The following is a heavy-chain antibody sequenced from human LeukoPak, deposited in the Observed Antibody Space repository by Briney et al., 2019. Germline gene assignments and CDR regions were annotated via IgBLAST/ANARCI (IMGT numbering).Heavy chain of an antibody. V-gene: IGHV5-51*01. CDR2: IYPGDPDT. Sequence: GESLKISCRGSGYNINIYSIGWVRQMPGKGLEWMGIIYPGDPDTKYSPSFQGQVTISADKSINTAYLQWSSLKASDTAIYYCARLSSRGYGISWWFDPWGQGTLVTVSS. D-gene: IGHD5-12*01. CDR1: GYNINIYS. CDR3: ARLSSRGYGISWWFDP. J-gene: IGHJ5*02.